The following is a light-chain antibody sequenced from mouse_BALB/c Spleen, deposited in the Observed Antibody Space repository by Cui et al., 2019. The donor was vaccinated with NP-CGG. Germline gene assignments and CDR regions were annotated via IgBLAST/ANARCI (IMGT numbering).Light chain of an antibody. CDR1: TGAVTTDNY. CDR2: GTN. V-gene: IGLV1*01. CDR3: ALWYSNHWV. J-gene: IGLJ1*01. Sequence: VVTQLPAPTTSPGATGTPTYRSSTGAVTTDNYANWVQENPDHLFISLMGGTNNRPPCVPAKFSGSPIGDKAALTITGAQTEDEAVYFCALWYSNHWVFGGGTKLTVL.